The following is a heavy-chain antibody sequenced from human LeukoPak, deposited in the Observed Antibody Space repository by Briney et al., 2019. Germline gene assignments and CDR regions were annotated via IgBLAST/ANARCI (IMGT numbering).Heavy chain of an antibody. CDR2: IYCSGTT. V-gene: IGHV4-30-4*01. CDR1: GGSISGGDDY. Sequence: PSQTLSLTCTVSGGSISGGDDYWSWIRQPPGKGLEWIGYIYCSGTTYYNPSLKSRASISVDTSKNQFSLKLRSVTAADTAVYYCARHVGYGNNWFDPWGQGTLVTVSS. D-gene: IGHD5-18*01. J-gene: IGHJ5*02. CDR3: ARHVGYGNNWFDP.